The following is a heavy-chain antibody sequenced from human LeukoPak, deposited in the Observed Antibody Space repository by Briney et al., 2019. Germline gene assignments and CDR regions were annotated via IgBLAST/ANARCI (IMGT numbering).Heavy chain of an antibody. V-gene: IGHV4-4*07. CDR3: ARDLLLWFGELGAFDI. CDR2: IYTSGST. Sequence: SETLSLTCTVSGGSISSYYWSWIRQPAGKGLEWIGGIYTSGSTNYNPSLKSRVTMSVDTSKNQFSLRLSSVTAADTAVYYCARDLLLWFGELGAFDIWGQGTMVTVSS. D-gene: IGHD3-10*01. CDR1: GGSISSYY. J-gene: IGHJ3*02.